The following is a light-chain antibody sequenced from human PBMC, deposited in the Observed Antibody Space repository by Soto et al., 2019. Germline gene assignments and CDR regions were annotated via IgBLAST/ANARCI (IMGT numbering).Light chain of an antibody. V-gene: IGLV3-21*04. CDR2: YDS. J-gene: IGLJ2*01. CDR1: NIGSKS. Sequence: SYELTQPPSVSVAPGKTARITCGGNNIGSKSVHWYQQKPGQAPVLVIYYDSDRPSGIPERFSGSNSGNTATLTISRVEAGDEADYYCHVWDSTSVVVFGGGTKLTVL. CDR3: HVWDSTSVVV.